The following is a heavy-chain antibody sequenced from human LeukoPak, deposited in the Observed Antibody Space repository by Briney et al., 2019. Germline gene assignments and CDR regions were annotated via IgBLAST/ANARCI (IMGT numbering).Heavy chain of an antibody. CDR2: ISAYNGNT. V-gene: IGHV1-18*01. D-gene: IGHD3-22*01. Sequence: ASVKVSCKASGYTFTSYGISWVRQAPGQGLEWMGWISAYNGNTNYAQKLQGRVTMTTDTSTSTAYMELRSLRSDDTAVYYCASDFYYESSGYERGVPINYFDYWGQGTLVTVSS. CDR3: ASDFYYESSGYERGVPINYFDY. CDR1: GYTFTSYG. J-gene: IGHJ4*02.